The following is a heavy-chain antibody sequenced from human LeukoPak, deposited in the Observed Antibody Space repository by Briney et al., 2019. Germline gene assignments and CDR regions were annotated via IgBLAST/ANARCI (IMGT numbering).Heavy chain of an antibody. J-gene: IGHJ4*02. CDR1: GGSISSYY. CDR3: ARLKQRETGSFDY. D-gene: IGHD1-1*01. Sequence: SETLSLTCTVSGGSISSYYWGWIRQPPGKGLEWIGSMYYSESTYYNPSLKSRVTISVDTSKNQFSLKLSSVTAADTAVYYCARLKQRETGSFDYWGQGTLVTVSS. V-gene: IGHV4-39*01. CDR2: MYYSEST.